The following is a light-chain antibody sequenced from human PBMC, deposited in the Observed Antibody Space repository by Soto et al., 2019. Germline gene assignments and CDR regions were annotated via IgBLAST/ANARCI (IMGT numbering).Light chain of an antibody. V-gene: IGKV1-13*02. CDR1: QDIRGA. J-gene: IGKJ5*01. CDR2: DVS. Sequence: AIQLTQSPSSLSASVGDRVTITCRASQDIRGALAWYQQKPGKAPKILIYDVSTLESGVPSRFSGSRSGTDFTLTISSLQPVAFATYYCQQFNSYPITFCQGTRLEIK. CDR3: QQFNSYPIT.